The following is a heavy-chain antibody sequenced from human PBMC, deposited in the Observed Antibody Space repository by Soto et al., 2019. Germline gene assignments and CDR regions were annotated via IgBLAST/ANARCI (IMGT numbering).Heavy chain of an antibody. CDR1: GFTFDDYG. V-gene: IGHV3-9*01. D-gene: IGHD6-19*01. Sequence: PGGSLRLSCAGSGFTFDDYGMHWVRQVPGKGLEWVSGISWNSGRIDYADSVKGRFTISRDNAKNSLYLQMNTLRVADTALYYCAKEVGPNGVAGSGWYGFDYWGQGALVTASS. CDR2: ISWNSGRI. J-gene: IGHJ4*02. CDR3: AKEVGPNGVAGSGWYGFDY.